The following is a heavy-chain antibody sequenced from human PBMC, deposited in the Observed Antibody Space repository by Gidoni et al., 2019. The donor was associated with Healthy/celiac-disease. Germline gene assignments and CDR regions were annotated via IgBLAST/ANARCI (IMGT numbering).Heavy chain of an antibody. CDR2: INPSGGST. J-gene: IGHJ4*02. CDR3: ARGNYDILTGYYEDAAEFDY. V-gene: IGHV1-46*01. Sequence: QVQLVQSGAEVKKPGASVKVSCKASGYTFTSYYMHWVRQAPGQGLEWMGIINPSGGSTSYAQKFQGRVTMTRDTSTSTVYMELSSLRSEDTAVYYCARGNYDILTGYYEDAAEFDYWGQGTLVTVSS. CDR1: GYTFTSYY. D-gene: IGHD3-9*01.